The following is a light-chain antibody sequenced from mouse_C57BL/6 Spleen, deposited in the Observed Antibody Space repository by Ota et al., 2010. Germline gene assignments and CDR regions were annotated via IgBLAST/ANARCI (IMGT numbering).Light chain of an antibody. Sequence: DIQMTQSPAPYLYLWEETVTITCRASENIYSNLAWYQQKQGKSPQLLVYAATNLADGVPSRFSGSGSGTQYSLKINSLQSEDFGSYYCQHFWGTPWTFGGGTKLEIK. J-gene: IGKJ1*01. CDR2: AAT. CDR1: ENIYSN. CDR3: QHFWGTPWT. V-gene: IGKV12-46*01.